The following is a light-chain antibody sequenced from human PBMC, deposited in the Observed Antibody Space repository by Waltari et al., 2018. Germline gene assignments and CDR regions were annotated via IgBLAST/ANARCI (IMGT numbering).Light chain of an antibody. V-gene: IGKV4-1*01. J-gene: IGKJ2*01. CDR2: WAP. Sequence: DIVMTQSPDSLAVSLGERAPINCKSSETIFFNSNGRDSLAWYQQKPGQPPKLLFYWAPARESGVPDRFSGSVSGTDFTLTSSSLQAEDVAVYFCQQYFNRPPTFGQGTKLQIK. CDR3: QQYFNRPPT. CDR1: ETIFFNSNGRDS.